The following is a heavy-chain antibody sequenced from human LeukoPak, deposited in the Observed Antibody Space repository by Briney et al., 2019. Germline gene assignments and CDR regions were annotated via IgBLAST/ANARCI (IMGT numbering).Heavy chain of an antibody. CDR1: GGSVSGYY. V-gene: IGHV4-59*02. CDR3: ARDSFDAYSSSWDQFDY. Sequence: PSETLSLTCTVSGGSVSGYYWSWIRQPPGKGLEWIGYISYSGSTNYNPSLKSRVTISVDTSKNQFSLKLSSVTAADTAVYYCARDSFDAYSSSWDQFDYWGQGTLVTVSS. J-gene: IGHJ4*02. D-gene: IGHD6-13*01. CDR2: ISYSGST.